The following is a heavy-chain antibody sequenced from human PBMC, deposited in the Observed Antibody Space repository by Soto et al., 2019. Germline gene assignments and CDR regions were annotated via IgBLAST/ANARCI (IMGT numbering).Heavy chain of an antibody. CDR3: AKDRAIDGWVVDY. D-gene: IGHD3-10*01. CDR1: GFRFSGYA. CDR2: ITGSGETT. J-gene: IGHJ4*02. Sequence: EVQLLESGGGLVQPGGSLRLSCAASGFRFSGYAMSWVRQAPGKGLEWISAITGSGETTYYANSVEGRATISRDNSQNTWYLQPNSLRAEDTAVYYCAKDRAIDGWVVDYWGQGTLVTVSS. V-gene: IGHV3-23*01.